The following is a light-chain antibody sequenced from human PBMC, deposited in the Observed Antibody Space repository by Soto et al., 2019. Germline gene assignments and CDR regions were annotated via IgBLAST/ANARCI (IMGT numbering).Light chain of an antibody. V-gene: IGKV3-11*01. CDR3: QQRSTWPT. CDR1: QSVSSY. Sequence: EIVFTQSPATLSLSPGERATLSCRASQSVSSYLAWYQQKPGQAPRLLIYDASNTATGIPARLSGSGSGTDFTLTIRSLEPEDSAVYYCQQRSTWPTFGQGTKVDIK. J-gene: IGKJ1*01. CDR2: DAS.